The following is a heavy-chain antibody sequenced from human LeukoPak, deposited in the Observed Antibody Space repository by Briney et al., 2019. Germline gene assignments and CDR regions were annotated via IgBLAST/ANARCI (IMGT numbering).Heavy chain of an antibody. J-gene: IGHJ4*02. CDR2: INPNSGGT. CDR3: ARDSCSSTSCLSIDDY. V-gene: IGHV1-2*02. CDR1: GYTFSGYY. Sequence: ASVNVSCTASGYTFSGYYMHWVRQAPGQGLEWMGWINPNSGGTNYAQKFQGRVTMTRDTSISTAYMELSRLSSDDTAVYYCARDSCSSTSCLSIDDYWGQGTLVTVSS. D-gene: IGHD2-2*01.